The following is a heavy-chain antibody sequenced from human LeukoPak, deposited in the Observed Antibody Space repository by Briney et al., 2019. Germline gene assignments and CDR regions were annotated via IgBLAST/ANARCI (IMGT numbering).Heavy chain of an antibody. D-gene: IGHD3-22*01. CDR3: ARQARRVTMIVVVAEYYFDY. Sequence: GGSLRLSCAASGFTFSSYWMSWVRQAPGKGLEWVSYISSSGSTIYYADSVKGRFTISRDNAKNSLYLQMNSLRAEDTAVYYCARQARRVTMIVVVAEYYFDYWGQGTLVTVSS. CDR2: ISSSGSTI. V-gene: IGHV3-48*04. J-gene: IGHJ4*02. CDR1: GFTFSSYW.